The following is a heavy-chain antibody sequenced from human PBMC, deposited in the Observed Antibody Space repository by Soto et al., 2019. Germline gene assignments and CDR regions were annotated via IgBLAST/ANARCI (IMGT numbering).Heavy chain of an antibody. J-gene: IGHJ4*02. CDR1: GFTADDYA. V-gene: IGHV3-9*02. Sequence: EVQLVESGGGLVQPGRSLRLSCVASGFTADDYALHWVRQAPGKGLEWVSGISSNSDTIHYADSVKGRFTISRDNAKNSLFLQMNSLRPEDTAVYYCAKDMLLGGMTTIHYFDSWGQGTLVSVSS. CDR2: ISSNSDTI. CDR3: AKDMLLGGMTTIHYFDS. D-gene: IGHD4-17*01.